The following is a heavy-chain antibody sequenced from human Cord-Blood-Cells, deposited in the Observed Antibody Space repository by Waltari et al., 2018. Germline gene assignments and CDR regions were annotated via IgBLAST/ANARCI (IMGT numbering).Heavy chain of an antibody. D-gene: IGHD3-16*01. Sequence: PGKGLERMGIIYPGDSDTRYSPSFHGQVTISADKPISTAYLQWSSLKASDTAMYYCARLPFAGTHRTNWYFDLWGRGTLVTVSS. CDR3: ARLPFAGTHRTNWYFDL. CDR2: IYPGDSDT. V-gene: IGHV5-51*04. J-gene: IGHJ2*01.